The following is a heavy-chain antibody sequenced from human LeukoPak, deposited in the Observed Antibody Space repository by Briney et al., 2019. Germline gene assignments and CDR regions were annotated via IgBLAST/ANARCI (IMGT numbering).Heavy chain of an antibody. Sequence: ASVKVSCKASGYTFTGYYMHWVRQAPGQGLEWMGWINPNSGGTNYAQKFQGRVTMTRDTSISTAYMELSRLRSDDTAVYYCARVTYYYDSSGYLSGRRDYFDYWGQGTLVTVSS. CDR2: INPNSGGT. V-gene: IGHV1-2*02. CDR1: GYTFTGYY. J-gene: IGHJ4*02. D-gene: IGHD3-22*01. CDR3: ARVTYYYDSSGYLSGRRDYFDY.